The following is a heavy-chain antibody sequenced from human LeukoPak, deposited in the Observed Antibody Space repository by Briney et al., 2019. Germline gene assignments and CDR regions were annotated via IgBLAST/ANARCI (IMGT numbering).Heavy chain of an antibody. CDR2: ISRGRPTM. V-gene: IGHV3-48*02. J-gene: IGHJ4*02. CDR1: GFSFSSYS. Sequence: GGSLRLSCAASGFSFSSYSMNWVRQAPGKGLEWVSYISRGRPTMQYADSVRGRFTISRDNAKSSLYLQMNSLRDEDTAVYYCVRDPEALDYWGQGALVTVSS. CDR3: VRDPEALDY.